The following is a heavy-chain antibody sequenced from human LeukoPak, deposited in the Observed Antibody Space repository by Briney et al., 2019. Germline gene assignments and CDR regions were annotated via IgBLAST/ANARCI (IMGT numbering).Heavy chain of an antibody. CDR1: GYTFTSYG. Sequence: ASVKVSCKASGYTFTSYGVSWVRQAPGQGLEWMGWISAYNGNTNYAQKLQGRVTMTTDTSTSTAYMELSSLRSEDTAVYYCAREGIAVAGIPFDYWGQGTLVTVSS. J-gene: IGHJ4*02. CDR3: AREGIAVAGIPFDY. V-gene: IGHV1-18*01. D-gene: IGHD6-19*01. CDR2: ISAYNGNT.